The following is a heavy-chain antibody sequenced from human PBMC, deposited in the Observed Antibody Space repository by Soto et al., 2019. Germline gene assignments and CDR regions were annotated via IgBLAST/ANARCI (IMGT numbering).Heavy chain of an antibody. CDR3: ARGPPPTVTTGFDP. D-gene: IGHD4-17*01. CDR2: IVPIFGTA. CDR1: GGTFSSYA. V-gene: IGHV1-69*12. Sequence: QVQLVQSGAEVKKPGSSVKVSCKASGGTFSSYAISWVRQAPGQGLEWMGGIVPIFGTANYAQKFQGRAPXTADESTSTAYMELSSLRSEDTAVYYCARGPPPTVTTGFDPWGQGTLVTVSS. J-gene: IGHJ5*02.